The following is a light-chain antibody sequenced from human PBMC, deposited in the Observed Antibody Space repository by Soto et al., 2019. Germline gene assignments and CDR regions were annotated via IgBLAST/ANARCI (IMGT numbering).Light chain of an antibody. Sequence: QSVLTQPPSASGTPGQRVPISCSGSSSNIGGNAVNWYQQIPGTAPKLLIYTNNQRPSGVPDRFSGSKSGTSASLAISGLQSEDEADYYCAAWDDSLNGPVFGGGTQLTVL. V-gene: IGLV1-44*01. J-gene: IGLJ2*01. CDR2: TNN. CDR1: SSNIGGNA. CDR3: AAWDDSLNGPV.